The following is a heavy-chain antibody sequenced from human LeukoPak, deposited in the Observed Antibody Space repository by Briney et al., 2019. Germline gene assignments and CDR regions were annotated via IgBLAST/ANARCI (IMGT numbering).Heavy chain of an antibody. Sequence: SETLSLTCAVYGGSFSGYYWSWTRQPPGKGLEWIGEINHSGSTNYNLSLKSRVTISVDTSKNQFSLKLSSVTAADTAVYYCAREGTPLWFGELLPFDYWGQGTLVTVSS. J-gene: IGHJ4*02. V-gene: IGHV4-34*01. CDR1: GGSFSGYY. CDR3: AREGTPLWFGELLPFDY. CDR2: INHSGST. D-gene: IGHD3-10*01.